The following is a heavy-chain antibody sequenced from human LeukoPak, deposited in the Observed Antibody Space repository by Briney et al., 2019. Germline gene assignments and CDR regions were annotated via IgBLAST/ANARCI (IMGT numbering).Heavy chain of an antibody. CDR3: ARETYYYGSGSLPINWFDP. D-gene: IGHD3-10*01. CDR1: GYSISSGYY. J-gene: IGHJ5*02. CDR2: IYHSGST. Sequence: SETLSLTCTVSGYSISSGYYWGWIRQPPGKGLEWIGSIYHSGSTYYNPSLKSRVTISVDTSKNQFSLKLSSVTAADTAVYYCARETYYYGSGSLPINWFDPWGQGTLVTVSS. V-gene: IGHV4-38-2*02.